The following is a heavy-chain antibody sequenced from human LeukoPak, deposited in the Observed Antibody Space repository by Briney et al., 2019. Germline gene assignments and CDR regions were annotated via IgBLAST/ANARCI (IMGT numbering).Heavy chain of an antibody. CDR3: ARDRSNYAGSYFFDY. CDR1: GYTFTGYY. CDR2: IIPNSGGT. J-gene: IGHJ4*02. D-gene: IGHD4-11*01. Sequence: ASVKVSCKASGYTFTGYYMHWVRQAPGQGLEWMGWIIPNSGGTNYAQKLQGRVTMTRDTSISTAYMELSRLRSDDTAVYYCARDRSNYAGSYFFDYWGQGSLVTVSS. V-gene: IGHV1-2*02.